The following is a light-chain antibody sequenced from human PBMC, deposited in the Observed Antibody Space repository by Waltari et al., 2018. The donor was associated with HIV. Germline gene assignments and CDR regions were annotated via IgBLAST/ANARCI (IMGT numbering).Light chain of an antibody. J-gene: IGLJ1*01. CDR3: AVWGDSLNSYV. CDR1: SSTIGSNY. Sequence: QSVLTPPPSASGTPGQRVTISCSGSSSTIGSNYVYWYQQIPGTAPKLLIDRNNQRPSGVPDRFSGSKSGTSASLAISGLRSEDEADYYCAVWGDSLNSYVFGTGTEVTVL. V-gene: IGLV1-47*01. CDR2: RNN.